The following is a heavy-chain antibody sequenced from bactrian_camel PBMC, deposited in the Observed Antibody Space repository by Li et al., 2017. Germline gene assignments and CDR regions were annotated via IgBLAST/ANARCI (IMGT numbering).Heavy chain of an antibody. Sequence: VQLVESGGGSVQAGGSLRLSCIASEFSDNPEMGWYRQALGNECELVSAINSDGSTYYIDAVKGRFTISRDNTKNTVYLQMSNLKPEDTAMYYCSSDPPTRVFGGVFCRPGRATYWGQGTQVTVS. CDR1: EFSDNPE. CDR3: SSDPPTRVFGGVFCRPGRATY. CDR2: INSDGST. J-gene: IGHJ4*01. V-gene: IGHV3S53*01. D-gene: IGHD1*01.